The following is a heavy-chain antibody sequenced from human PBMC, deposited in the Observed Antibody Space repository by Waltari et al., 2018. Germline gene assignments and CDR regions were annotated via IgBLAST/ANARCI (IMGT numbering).Heavy chain of an antibody. CDR3: AREIAARGGSDMDV. CDR2: IIPIFGTA. Sequence: QVQLVQSGAEVKKPGSSVKVSCKASGGTFSSYAISWVRQAPGQGLEWTGGIIPIFGTANYAQKFQGRVTITTDESTSTAYMELSSLRSEDTAVYYCAREIAARGGSDMDVWGKGTTVTVSS. J-gene: IGHJ6*03. CDR1: GGTFSSYA. V-gene: IGHV1-69*05. D-gene: IGHD6-6*01.